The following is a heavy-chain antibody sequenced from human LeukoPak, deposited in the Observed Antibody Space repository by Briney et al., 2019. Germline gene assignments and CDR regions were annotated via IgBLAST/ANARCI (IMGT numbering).Heavy chain of an antibody. CDR3: ARGYSSGRKPFDY. CDR1: GFTLSNS. D-gene: IGHD6-19*01. Sequence: PGGSLRLSCAASGFTLSNSMNWVRQAPGKGLEWISYINSDTYSNTIHYADTVKGRFTISRDNAKNSLYLQMNSLRAEDTAVYYCARGYSSGRKPFDYWGQGTLVTVSS. V-gene: IGHV3-48*01. J-gene: IGHJ4*02. CDR2: INSDTYSNTI.